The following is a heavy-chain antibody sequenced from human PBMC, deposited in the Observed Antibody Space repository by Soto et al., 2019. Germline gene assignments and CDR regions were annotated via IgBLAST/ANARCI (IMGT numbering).Heavy chain of an antibody. Sequence: SETLSLTCNVSGGTISTYYWNWIRQPPGKALEWIGYVSYSGSTEYSPSLKSRVTMSVDTSRNQFSLKLNSVTAADTAVYYCVRGSQRLIFDYWGQGALVTVSS. V-gene: IGHV4-59*01. CDR2: VSYSGST. D-gene: IGHD6-19*01. J-gene: IGHJ4*02. CDR1: GGTISTYY. CDR3: VRGSQRLIFDY.